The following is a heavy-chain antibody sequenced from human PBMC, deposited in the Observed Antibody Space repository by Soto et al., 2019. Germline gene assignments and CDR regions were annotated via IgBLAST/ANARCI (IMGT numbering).Heavy chain of an antibody. D-gene: IGHD6-19*01. J-gene: IGHJ6*02. CDR2: VVGGGRST. V-gene: IGHV3-23*01. Sequence: EVQLLESGGGSVQSGGSLRLSCGASGFTFSTYAMSWVRQAPGKGLEWVSAVVGGGRSTYYADSVKGRFTISRDNSNNKLYLQMNNLRAGDTAFYYCAKSQQWGLPLSGGLDVWGRGTTVTVSS. CDR1: GFTFSTYA. CDR3: AKSQQWGLPLSGGLDV.